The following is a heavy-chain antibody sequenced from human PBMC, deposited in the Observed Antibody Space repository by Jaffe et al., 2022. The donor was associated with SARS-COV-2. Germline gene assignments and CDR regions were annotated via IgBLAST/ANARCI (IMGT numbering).Heavy chain of an antibody. CDR1: GDSISSGDYY. Sequence: QVQLQESGPGLVKPSQTLSLTCTVSGDSISSGDYYWSWIRQPPGKGLEWIGYIYYSGSTYYNASLKSRVTLSVDTSKNQFSLKLSSVTAADTAVYYCARAKIAARLPWTSEGGYFDYWGQGTLVTVSS. V-gene: IGHV4-30-4*01. CDR3: ARAKIAARLPWTSEGGYFDY. J-gene: IGHJ4*02. D-gene: IGHD6-6*01. CDR2: IYYSGST.